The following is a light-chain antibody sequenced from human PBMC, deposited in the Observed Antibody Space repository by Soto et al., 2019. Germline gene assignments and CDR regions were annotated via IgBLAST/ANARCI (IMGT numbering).Light chain of an antibody. J-gene: IGKJ1*01. CDR1: QSISSW. CDR3: QQSYSVVWT. CDR2: KAS. Sequence: DIQMTQSPSTLSASVGDRVTITCRASQSISSWLAWYQQKPGKAPKLLIYKASSLESGVPSRFSGSGSGTDFTLTISSLQPEDSATYYCQQSYSVVWTFGQGTKVAIK. V-gene: IGKV1-5*03.